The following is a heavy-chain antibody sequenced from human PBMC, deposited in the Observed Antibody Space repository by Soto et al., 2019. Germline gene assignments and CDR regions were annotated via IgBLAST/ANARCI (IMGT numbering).Heavy chain of an antibody. CDR1: GGSINRSSYY. J-gene: IGHJ5*02. V-gene: IGHV4-39*01. Sequence: PSETLSLTCAVSGGSINRSSYYWGWIRQPPGKGLEWIGSIYYSGSTYYSPSLKSRVTISVDTSKNQFSLKLSSVTAADTAVYFCARQVPAAIRLGWFDPWGQGTQVTVSS. CDR2: IYYSGST. D-gene: IGHD2-2*02. CDR3: ARQVPAAIRLGWFDP.